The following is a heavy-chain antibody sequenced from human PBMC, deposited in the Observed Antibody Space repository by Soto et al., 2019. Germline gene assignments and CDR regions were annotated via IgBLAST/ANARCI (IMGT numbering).Heavy chain of an antibody. J-gene: IGHJ6*02. CDR1: GYTFTSYD. V-gene: IGHV1-8*01. CDR3: ARSGARYYDFWSGYYASDWAERYYYYYGMDV. CDR2: MNPNSGNT. D-gene: IGHD3-3*01. Sequence: ASVKVSCKASGYTFTSYDINWVRQATGQGLEWMGWMNPNSGNTGYAQKFQGRVTMTRNTSISTAYMELSSLRSEDTAVYYCARSGARYYDFWSGYYASDWAERYYYYYGMDVWGQGTTVTVSS.